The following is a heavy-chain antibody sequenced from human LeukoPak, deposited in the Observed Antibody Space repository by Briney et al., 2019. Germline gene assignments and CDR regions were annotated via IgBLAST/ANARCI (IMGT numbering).Heavy chain of an antibody. D-gene: IGHD6-13*01. Sequence: GGSLRLSCALSGFTFSSYSMNWVRQAPGKGLEWVSSISSSSSYIYYADSVKGRYNISRHNAKYSLYLQMNTLRAEHTALVLCARDSSDGSSGYYLDYRGQGRLVSVCS. V-gene: IGHV3-21*01. CDR1: GFTFSSYS. CDR2: ISSSSSYI. CDR3: ARDSSDGSSGYYLDY. J-gene: IGHJ4*02.